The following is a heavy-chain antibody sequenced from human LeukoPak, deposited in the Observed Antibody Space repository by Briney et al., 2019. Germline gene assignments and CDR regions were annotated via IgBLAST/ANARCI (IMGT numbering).Heavy chain of an antibody. Sequence: GGSLRLSCAASGFRFSDEYMSWIRQAPGQGLEWISYISSSGSYTNYADSVRGRFTIPRDNAKNSLFLQMNSLRGEDTAVYFCVRSRGTGPGAHFDVWGQGALVSVSS. J-gene: IGHJ4*02. D-gene: IGHD3/OR15-3a*01. CDR1: GFRFSDEY. CDR2: ISSSGSYT. CDR3: VRSRGTGPGAHFDV. V-gene: IGHV3-11*03.